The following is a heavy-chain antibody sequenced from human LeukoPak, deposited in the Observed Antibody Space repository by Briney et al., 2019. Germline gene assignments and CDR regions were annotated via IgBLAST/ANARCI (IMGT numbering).Heavy chain of an antibody. V-gene: IGHV3-30-3*01. CDR3: AKGWDHYMDV. CDR2: ISYDGSNK. Sequence: GGSLRLSCAASGFTLSSYAMHWVRQAPGKGLEWVAVISYDGSNKYYADSVKGRFTISRDNLKNTLYVQMNSLRVEDTAVYYCAKGWDHYMDVWGKGTTVTVSS. J-gene: IGHJ6*03. D-gene: IGHD1-26*01. CDR1: GFTLSSYA.